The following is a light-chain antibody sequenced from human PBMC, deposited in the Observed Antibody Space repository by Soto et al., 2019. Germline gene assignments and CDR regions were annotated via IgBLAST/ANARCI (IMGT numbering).Light chain of an antibody. CDR1: SSDIGNNY. Sequence: QSVLTQPPSVSAAPGQKVTISCSGRSSDIGNNYVSWYQQLPGTAPKLLIYENNKRPSGIPDRFSGSKSGTSATLGITGLQTGDEADYYCGTWDSTLSTWALGGGTKVTVL. V-gene: IGLV1-51*02. J-gene: IGLJ3*02. CDR3: GTWDSTLSTWA. CDR2: ENN.